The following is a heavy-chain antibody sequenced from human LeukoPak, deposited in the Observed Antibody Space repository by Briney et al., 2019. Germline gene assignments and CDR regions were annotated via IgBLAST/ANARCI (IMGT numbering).Heavy chain of an antibody. CDR1: GFTFSSYE. CDR2: ISSSGSTI. J-gene: IGHJ4*02. Sequence: GGSLRLSCAASGFTFSSYEMNWVRQVPGKGLEWISYISSSGSTIYFADSVRGRFTISRDNAKNSLSLQVNSLRADDTAVYYCARVGSTVAAGTPDYWGQGTLVTVSS. CDR3: ARVGSTVAAGTPDY. D-gene: IGHD6-13*01. V-gene: IGHV3-48*03.